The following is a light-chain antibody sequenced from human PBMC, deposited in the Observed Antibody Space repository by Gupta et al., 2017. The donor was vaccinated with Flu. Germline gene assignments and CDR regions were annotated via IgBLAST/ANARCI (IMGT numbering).Light chain of an antibody. CDR1: SSNIGTNS. Sequence: QSVLTQPPSASGTPGQRVTISCSGSSSNIGTNSVTWYQQFPRTAPRLLIYSNNRRPSAVPDRFSGSKSGTSASLAITGLQAEDEAAYYCAALDASRNGQVFGGGTRVTVL. V-gene: IGLV1-44*01. J-gene: IGLJ2*01. CDR3: AALDASRNGQV. CDR2: SNN.